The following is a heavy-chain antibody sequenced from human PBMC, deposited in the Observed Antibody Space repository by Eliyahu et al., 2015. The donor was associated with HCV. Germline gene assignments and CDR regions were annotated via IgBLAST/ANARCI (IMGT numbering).Heavy chain of an antibody. CDR1: GFTFSSYG. Sequence: QVQLVESGGGXVQPGRSLXLSXXAXGFTFSSYGLHWXRQAPGKGLEWVAVIWYDGSNKYYADSVKGRFTISRDNSKNTLYLQMNSLRAEDTAVYYCARNVDQLLYDWGQGTLVTVSS. CDR2: IWYDGSNK. D-gene: IGHD2-2*02. V-gene: IGHV3-33*01. CDR3: ARNVDQLLYD. J-gene: IGHJ4*02.